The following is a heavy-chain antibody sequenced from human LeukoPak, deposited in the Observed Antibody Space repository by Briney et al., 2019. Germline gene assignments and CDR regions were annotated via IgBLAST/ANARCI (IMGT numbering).Heavy chain of an antibody. D-gene: IGHD6-13*01. CDR2: VYSSGST. CDR1: GGSISTYY. J-gene: IGHJ5*02. CDR3: ARGYSSNWNWFDP. V-gene: IGHV4-59*07. Sequence: PSDTLSLTCTVSGGSISTYYWTWIRQPPGKGLEWVGYVYSSGSTKYNPSLRSRVTISLDTSKNQFSLRLISVTAEDTAVYYCARGYSSNWNWFDPWGQGTLVTVSS.